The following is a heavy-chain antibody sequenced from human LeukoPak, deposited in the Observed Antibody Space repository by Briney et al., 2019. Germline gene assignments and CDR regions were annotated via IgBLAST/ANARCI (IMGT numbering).Heavy chain of an antibody. J-gene: IGHJ4*02. CDR3: AGRIPDSSGWGGFDY. Sequence: GASVKVSCKASGYTFTSYYMHWVRQAPGQGREWMGIINPSGGSTSYAQKFQGRVTITRDTSTSTVYMELSSLRSEDRAVYYCAGRIPDSSGWGGFDYWGQGTLVTVSS. CDR2: INPSGGST. CDR1: GYTFTSYY. D-gene: IGHD6-19*01. V-gene: IGHV1-46*01.